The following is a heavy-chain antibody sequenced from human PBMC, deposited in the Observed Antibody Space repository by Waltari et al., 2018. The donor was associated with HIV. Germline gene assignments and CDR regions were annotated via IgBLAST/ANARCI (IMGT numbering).Heavy chain of an antibody. CDR3: ARGWLRDYFDY. CDR1: GDSVSRNGGA. J-gene: IGHJ4*02. D-gene: IGHD5-12*01. CDR2: TYYTSKWFY. V-gene: IGHV6-1*01. Sequence: VQLQQSGPGLEKASQTLSLTCAISGDSVSRNGGAWNWIRQSPSRGLEWLGRTYYTSKWFYDYAVSVKSRITINPDTSKNHFSLQLNSVTLEDTAVYFCARGWLRDYFDYWGQGTLVTVSS.